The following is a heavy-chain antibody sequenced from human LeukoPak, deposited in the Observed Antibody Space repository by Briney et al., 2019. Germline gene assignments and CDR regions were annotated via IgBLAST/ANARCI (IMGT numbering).Heavy chain of an antibody. J-gene: IGHJ6*02. V-gene: IGHV3-23*01. CDR1: GFTFSSYA. CDR3: ARSPDYYGSGSSHVDYYYGMDV. Sequence: PGGSLRLSCAASGFTFSSYAMSWVRQAPGKGLEWVSAISGSGGSTYYADSVKGRFTISRDNAKNSLYLQMNSLRADDTAVYYCARSPDYYGSGSSHVDYYYGMDVWGRGTTVTVSS. D-gene: IGHD3-10*01. CDR2: ISGSGGST.